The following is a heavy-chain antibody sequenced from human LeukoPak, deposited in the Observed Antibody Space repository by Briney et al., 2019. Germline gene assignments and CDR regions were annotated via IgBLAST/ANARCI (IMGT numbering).Heavy chain of an antibody. Sequence: ASVKVSCKASGYTFTSYGISWVRQAPGQGLEWMGWISAYNGNTNYAQKFQGRVTITADESTGTAYMELSSLRSEDTAVYYCARERRGGSYFTEKRLDHWGQGTLVAVSS. J-gene: IGHJ4*02. CDR2: ISAYNGNT. D-gene: IGHD1-26*01. V-gene: IGHV1-18*01. CDR3: ARERRGGSYFTEKRLDH. CDR1: GYTFTSYG.